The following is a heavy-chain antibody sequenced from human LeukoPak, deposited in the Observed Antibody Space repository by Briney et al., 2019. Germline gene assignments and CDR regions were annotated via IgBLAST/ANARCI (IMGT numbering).Heavy chain of an antibody. Sequence: ASMKVSCKVSGYTLTELSMHWVRQAPGKGLEWMGGFDPEDGETIYAQKFQGRVTMTEDTSTDTAYMELSSLRSEDTAVYYCATDSITQDGYNSFDYWGQGTLVTVSS. V-gene: IGHV1-24*01. CDR3: ATDSITQDGYNSFDY. CDR2: FDPEDGET. CDR1: GYTLTELS. D-gene: IGHD5-24*01. J-gene: IGHJ4*02.